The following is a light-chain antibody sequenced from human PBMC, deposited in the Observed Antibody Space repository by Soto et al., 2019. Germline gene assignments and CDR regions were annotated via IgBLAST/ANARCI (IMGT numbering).Light chain of an antibody. V-gene: IGLV1-47*01. J-gene: IGLJ1*01. Sequence: QLVLTQPPSTSGAPGQSVTISCSGSSSNIGSNYVYWYQQVPGTAPRLLISRNNERPSGVPDRFSGSKSGTSASLAISGLRSEDEADYYCAAWDDSLSGLYVFGTGTKLTVL. CDR2: RNN. CDR1: SSNIGSNY. CDR3: AAWDDSLSGLYV.